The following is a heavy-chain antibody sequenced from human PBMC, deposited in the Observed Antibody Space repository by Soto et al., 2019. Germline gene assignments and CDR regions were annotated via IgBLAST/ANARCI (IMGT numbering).Heavy chain of an antibody. CDR1: GDAVKSYA. CDR3: ARDPTNDYGDDTFVY. J-gene: IGHJ4*02. V-gene: IGHV1-69*06. CDR2: IIPSYDRT. Sequence: QVLLLQSGSEVKKAGSSVKVSCKASGDAVKSYAIHWVRQAPGQGLEYMGRIIPSYDRTKYAPKFQGRLTLTADMYTTTVYMEVSSLRSEDTAVYYCARDPTNDYGDDTFVYWGQGTKVIVAS. D-gene: IGHD4-17*01.